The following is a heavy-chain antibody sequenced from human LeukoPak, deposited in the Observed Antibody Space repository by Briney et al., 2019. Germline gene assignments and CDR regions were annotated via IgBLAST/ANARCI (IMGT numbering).Heavy chain of an antibody. J-gene: IGHJ6*02. CDR1: VDSISSYY. D-gene: IGHD1-26*01. CDR2: IYYSGSS. V-gene: IGHV4-59*08. Sequence: SETQSLTCTVSVDSISSYYWSWIRHPPGEGLEWIAYIYYSGSSNYNPSLKSRVTISVDTSKNQFSLKLSSVTAADTAVYYCARHVGATTLYYYGMDVWGQGTTVTVSS. CDR3: ARHVGATTLYYYGMDV.